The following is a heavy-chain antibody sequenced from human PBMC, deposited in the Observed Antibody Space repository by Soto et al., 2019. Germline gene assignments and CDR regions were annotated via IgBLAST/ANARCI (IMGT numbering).Heavy chain of an antibody. V-gene: IGHV4-30-4*01. CDR1: GDSISSPDYY. D-gene: IGHD3-3*02. J-gene: IGHJ5*01. CDR3: ARVTFTPNWFDS. CDR2: VYYRGSI. Sequence: SETLSLTCTVSGDSISSPDYYWSWIRQAPGKGLELIGYVYYRGSIYYTPSFESRVTISVDTSKNQFSLKLNSVTAADSAMYFCARVTFTPNWFDSWGQGILVTVSS.